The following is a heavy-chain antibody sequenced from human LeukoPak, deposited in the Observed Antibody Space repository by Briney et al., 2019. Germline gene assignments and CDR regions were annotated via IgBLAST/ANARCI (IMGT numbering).Heavy chain of an antibody. CDR3: ARDRADGYNYGDYFDN. CDR2: IYGSSRT. D-gene: IGHD5-18*01. V-gene: IGHV3-66*01. Sequence: GSLRLSCAGSGFIVSSNYMSWVRQAAGEGLEWVSVIYGSSRTYYADSVKGRFTISRDNSKNTVYLQMDSLRAEDTAVYYCARDRADGYNYGDYFDNWGQGTLVTVSS. J-gene: IGHJ4*02. CDR1: GFIVSSNY.